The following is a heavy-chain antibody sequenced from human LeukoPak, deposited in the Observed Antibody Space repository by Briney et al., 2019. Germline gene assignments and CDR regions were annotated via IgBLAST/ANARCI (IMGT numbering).Heavy chain of an antibody. CDR3: ARPRDLFRLKDAFDI. J-gene: IGHJ3*02. Sequence: SETLSLTCAVYGGSFSGYYWSLIRQPPGKGLEWIGQINHSGSTNYNPSLKSRVTISVDTSKNQFSLKLSSVTAADTAVYYCARPRDLFRLKDAFDIWGQGTMVTVSS. D-gene: IGHD3-10*01. V-gene: IGHV4-34*01. CDR2: INHSGST. CDR1: GGSFSGYY.